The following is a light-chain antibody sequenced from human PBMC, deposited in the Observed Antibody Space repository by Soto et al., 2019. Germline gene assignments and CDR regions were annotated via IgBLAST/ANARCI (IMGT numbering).Light chain of an antibody. CDR2: AES. J-gene: IGKJ5*01. Sequence: DIQMTQSPSSLSASVGDRSTITCRARQNINSYLNWYQQKPGKSPKLLIYAESSLQSGVPSRFSGSGSGTDFTLTVSSLQPEDFATYYCHQSYDIPTFGQGTRLEIK. CDR1: QNINSY. V-gene: IGKV1-39*01. CDR3: HQSYDIPT.